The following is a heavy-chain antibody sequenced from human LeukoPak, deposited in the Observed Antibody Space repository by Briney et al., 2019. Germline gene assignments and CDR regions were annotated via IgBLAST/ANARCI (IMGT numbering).Heavy chain of an antibody. CDR1: GFTFSSYG. CDR2: IDSSGGYM. J-gene: IGHJ4*02. V-gene: IGHV3-21*06. Sequence: GGSLRLSCAASGFTFSSYGMTWVRQAPGKGLEWVSSIDSSGGYMFYADSVKGRFIISRDNAKDSLYLQMNSLRVEDTAVYYCLRGDRRDYWGQGTLVTVSS. CDR3: LRGDRRDY.